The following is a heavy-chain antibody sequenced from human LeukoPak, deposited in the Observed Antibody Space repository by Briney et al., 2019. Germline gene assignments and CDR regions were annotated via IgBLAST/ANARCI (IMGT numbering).Heavy chain of an antibody. V-gene: IGHV1-8*03. CDR1: GYTFTSYD. D-gene: IGHD3-10*01. CDR3: ARGRGNYGYYYYYMDV. CDR2: MSPNSGNT. Sequence: ASVKVSCKASGYTFTSYDINRVRQATGQGLEWMGWMSPNSGNTGYAQKFQGRVTITRNTSISTAYMELSSLRSEDTAVYYCARGRGNYGYYYYYMDVWGKGTTVTVSS. J-gene: IGHJ6*03.